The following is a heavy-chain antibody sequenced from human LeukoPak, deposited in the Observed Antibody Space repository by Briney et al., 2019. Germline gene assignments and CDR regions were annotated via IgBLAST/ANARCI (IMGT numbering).Heavy chain of an antibody. Sequence: PGGSLRLSCAASGFTFSSYAMSWVRQAPGKGLEWVSAISGGGGSTYYADSVKGRFTISRDKYKNTLYLQMDSLRAEDTAVYYCAKYRANSGWDTLDIWGQGTMVTVS. J-gene: IGHJ3*02. CDR2: ISGGGGST. D-gene: IGHD6-19*01. CDR3: AKYRANSGWDTLDI. V-gene: IGHV3-23*01. CDR1: GFTFSSYA.